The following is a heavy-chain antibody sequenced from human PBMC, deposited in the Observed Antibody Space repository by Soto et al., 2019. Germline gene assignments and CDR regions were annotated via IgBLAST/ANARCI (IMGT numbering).Heavy chain of an antibody. CDR2: INPSGGST. CDR1: GYTFTSYY. J-gene: IGHJ4*02. D-gene: IGHD3-3*01. Sequence: ASVKVSCKASGYTFTSYYMHWVRRAPGEGLEWMGIINPSGGSTSYAQKFQGRVTMTRDTSTSTVYMELSSLRSEDTAVYYCARPPLGIRSGYSASGIGYFDYWAQGTLVTVSS. CDR3: ARPPLGIRSGYSASGIGYFDY. V-gene: IGHV1-46*01.